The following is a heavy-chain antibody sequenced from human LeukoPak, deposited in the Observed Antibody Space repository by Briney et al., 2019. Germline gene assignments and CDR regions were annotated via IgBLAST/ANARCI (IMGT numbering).Heavy chain of an antibody. D-gene: IGHD3-22*01. CDR3: ARDTLDYYDSSGSRYFQH. CDR2: ISSSGSTI. J-gene: IGHJ1*01. Sequence: GGSLRLSCAASGFTFSDYYMSWIRQAPGKGLEWVSYISSSGSTIYYADSVKGRFTISRDNAKNSLYLQMNSLRAEDTAVYYCARDTLDYYDSSGSRYFQHWGQGTLVTVSS. V-gene: IGHV3-11*01. CDR1: GFTFSDYY.